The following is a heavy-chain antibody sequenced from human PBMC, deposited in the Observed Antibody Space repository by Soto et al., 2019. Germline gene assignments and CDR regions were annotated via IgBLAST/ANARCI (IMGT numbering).Heavy chain of an antibody. CDR1: GGSISGGDYY. Sequence: SLSVPCTVSGGSISGGDYYGSWIRQHPGKGLEWIGYIYDSGSTSYNPSLKSRVTISVDTSKNHFSLKLSSVTAADTAVYYCARSGASAAAGTGFDYWGQRTLVTVSS. J-gene: IGHJ4*02. CDR3: ARSGASAAAGTGFDY. V-gene: IGHV4-31*03. CDR2: IYDSGST. D-gene: IGHD6-13*01.